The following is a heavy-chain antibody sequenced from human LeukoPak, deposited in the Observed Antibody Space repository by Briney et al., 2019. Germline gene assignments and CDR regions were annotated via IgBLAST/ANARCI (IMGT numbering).Heavy chain of an antibody. CDR3: ARVHGGLWGDDTRFDY. V-gene: IGHV1-69*13. J-gene: IGHJ4*02. D-gene: IGHD4/OR15-4a*01. CDR2: IIPIFGTA. Sequence: SVKVSCKASGGTFSSYAISRVRQAPGQGLEWMGGIIPIFGTANYAQTFQGRVTITADESTSTAYMELSSLRSEDTAVYYCARVHGGLWGDDTRFDYWGQGTLVTVSS. CDR1: GGTFSSYA.